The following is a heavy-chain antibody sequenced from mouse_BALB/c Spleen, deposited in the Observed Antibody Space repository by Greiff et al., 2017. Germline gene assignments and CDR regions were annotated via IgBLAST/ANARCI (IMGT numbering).Heavy chain of an antibody. CDR3: AREYDGAY. Sequence: EVKLQESGPGLVKPSQSLSLTCSVTGYSITSGYYWNWIRQFPGNKLEWMGYISYDGSNNYNPSLKNRISITRDTSKNQFFLKLNSVTTEDTATYYCAREYDGAYWGQGTLVTVSA. CDR1: GYSITSGYY. CDR2: ISYDGSN. D-gene: IGHD2-3*01. J-gene: IGHJ3*01. V-gene: IGHV3-6*02.